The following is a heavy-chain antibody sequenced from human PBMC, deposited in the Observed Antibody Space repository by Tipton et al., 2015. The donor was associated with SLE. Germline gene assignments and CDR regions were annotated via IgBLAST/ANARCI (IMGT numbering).Heavy chain of an antibody. CDR2: IYYTGGT. CDR1: GGSISSYY. Sequence: TLSLTCTVYGGSISSYYWSWIRQPPGKGLEWIGYIYYTGGTSYNPSLKSRVTISVDTSKNRFSLNLSSVTAADTAVYYCARGMVTWRGAIIGVDVWGPGTTVNVSS. CDR3: ARGMVTWRGAIIGVDV. J-gene: IGHJ6*02. D-gene: IGHD2-21*02. V-gene: IGHV4-59*01.